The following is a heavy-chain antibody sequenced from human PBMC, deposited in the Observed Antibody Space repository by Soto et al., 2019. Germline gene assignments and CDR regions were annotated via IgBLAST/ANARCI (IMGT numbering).Heavy chain of an antibody. J-gene: IGHJ5*02. Sequence: ASVKLSCKASGYTFTSYGISWVRQAPGQGLEWMGWISAYNGNTNYAQKLQGRVTMTTDTSTSTAYMELRSLRSDDTAVYYCARARWGRKTQTIGLRIAAAGQANWFDPWGQGTLVTVSS. CDR1: GYTFTSYG. D-gene: IGHD6-13*01. CDR3: ARARWGRKTQTIGLRIAAAGQANWFDP. CDR2: ISAYNGNT. V-gene: IGHV1-18*01.